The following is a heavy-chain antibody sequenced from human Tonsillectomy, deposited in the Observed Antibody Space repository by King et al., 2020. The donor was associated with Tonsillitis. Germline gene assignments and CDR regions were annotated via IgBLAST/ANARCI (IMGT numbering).Heavy chain of an antibody. CDR3: ANNLLKTIFGVVIIKRGAFDI. Sequence: VQLVESGGGLVQPGGSLRLSCAASGFTFSSYAMSWVRQAPGKGLEWVSAISGSGGSTYYADSVKGRFTISRDNSKNTLYLQMNSLRAEDTAVYYCANNLLKTIFGVVIIKRGAFDIWGQGIMVTVSS. D-gene: IGHD3-3*01. CDR1: GFTFSSYA. V-gene: IGHV3-23*04. J-gene: IGHJ3*02. CDR2: ISGSGGST.